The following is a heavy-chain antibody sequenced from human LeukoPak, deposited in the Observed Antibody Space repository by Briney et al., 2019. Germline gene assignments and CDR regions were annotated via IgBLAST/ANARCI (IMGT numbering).Heavy chain of an antibody. J-gene: IGHJ3*02. D-gene: IGHD3-22*01. CDR1: GYTFTSHD. V-gene: IGHV1-8*01. Sequence: ASVKVSCKASGYTFTSHDVNWLRQATEQGLEWLGWMNPNSGHTGFAQKFQGRVTMTRDTSISTAYMELSSLRSEDTAMYYCAMYYYDTSGPYVGAFDIWGQGTMVTVSS. CDR2: MNPNSGHT. CDR3: AMYYYDTSGPYVGAFDI.